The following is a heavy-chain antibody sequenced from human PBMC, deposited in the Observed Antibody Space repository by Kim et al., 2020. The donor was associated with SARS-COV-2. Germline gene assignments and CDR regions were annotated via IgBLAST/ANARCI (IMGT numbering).Heavy chain of an antibody. Sequence: SETLSLTCTVSGYSISSGYYWGWIRQPPGKGLEWIGSIYHSGSTYYNPSLKSRVTISVDTSKNQFSLKLSSVTAADTAVYYCARDPTHYSGSYAWFDPWGQGTLVTVSS. CDR2: IYHSGST. CDR1: GYSISSGYY. J-gene: IGHJ5*02. D-gene: IGHD1-26*01. V-gene: IGHV4-38-2*02. CDR3: ARDPTHYSGSYAWFDP.